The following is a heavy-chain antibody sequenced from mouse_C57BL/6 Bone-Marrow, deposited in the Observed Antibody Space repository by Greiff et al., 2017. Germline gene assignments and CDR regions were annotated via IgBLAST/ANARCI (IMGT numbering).Heavy chain of an antibody. D-gene: IGHD1-1*02. CDR3: ARDAGGYYAMDY. CDR1: GFTFSDFY. CDR2: SSNKANDYTT. J-gene: IGHJ4*01. Sequence: EVKVVESGGGLVQSGRSLRLSCATSGFTFSDFYMEWFRQAPGKGLEWIAASSNKANDYTTEYSASVKGRFIVSRDTSQSILYLQMNALRAEDTAIYYCARDAGGYYAMDYWGQGTSVTVSS. V-gene: IGHV7-1*01.